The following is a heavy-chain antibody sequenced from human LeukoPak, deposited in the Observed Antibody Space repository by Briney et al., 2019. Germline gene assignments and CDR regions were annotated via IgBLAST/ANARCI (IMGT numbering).Heavy chain of an antibody. CDR1: GGSISSRGYY. D-gene: IGHD4-23*01. V-gene: IGHV4-31*03. CDR2: IYYSGST. Sequence: SSQTLSLTRTLSGGSISSRGYYWSWIRQHPGKGLEGIGYIYYSGSTYYNPSLKSRVTISVDTSKNQFSLKLSSVTAADTAVYYCARAHQGNYGGKVPESSWFDPWGQGTLVTVSS. J-gene: IGHJ5*02. CDR3: ARAHQGNYGGKVPESSWFDP.